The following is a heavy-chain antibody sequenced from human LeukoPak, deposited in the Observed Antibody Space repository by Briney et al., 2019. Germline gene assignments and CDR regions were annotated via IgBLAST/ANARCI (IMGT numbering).Heavy chain of an antibody. CDR3: ARDSINSGYDWDYYYMDV. CDR1: GGTFSSYA. CDR2: IIPIFGTA. D-gene: IGHD5-12*01. Sequence: GASVKVSCKASGGTFSSYAISWVRQAPGQGLEWMGRIIPIFGTANYAQKFQGRVTITTDESTSTAYMELSSLRSEDTAVYYCARDSINSGYDWDYYYMDVWGKGTTVTVSS. J-gene: IGHJ6*03. V-gene: IGHV1-69*05.